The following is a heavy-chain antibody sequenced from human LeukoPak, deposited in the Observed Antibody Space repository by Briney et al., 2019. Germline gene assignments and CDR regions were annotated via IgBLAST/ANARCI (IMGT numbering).Heavy chain of an antibody. J-gene: IGHJ4*02. CDR3: ARDLEGSSSK. CDR2: ISWNSGSI. CDR1: GFTFDDYA. V-gene: IGHV3-9*01. Sequence: RSLRLSCAASGFTFDDYAMHWVRQAPGKGLEWVSGISWNSGSIAYADSVKGRFTISKDNAKNSLYLQMNSLRGEDTALYYCARDLEGSSSKWGQGTLVTVSS. D-gene: IGHD6-13*01.